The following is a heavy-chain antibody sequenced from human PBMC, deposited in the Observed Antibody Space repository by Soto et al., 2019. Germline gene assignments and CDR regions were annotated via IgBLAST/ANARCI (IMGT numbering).Heavy chain of an antibody. Sequence: EVQVLQSGGGLAQPGGSLTLSCAASGFSFSDYSMNWVRRAPGKGLEWVSAFSAGGDYRHYADSVKGRFTISRDNSKNTLFLQMNSLRAEDTARYYCAREARYDRGVYHYEGIDYWGQGTLVTVSS. D-gene: IGHD3-22*01. J-gene: IGHJ4*02. CDR2: FSAGGDYR. CDR1: GFSFSDYS. V-gene: IGHV3-23*01. CDR3: AREARYDRGVYHYEGIDY.